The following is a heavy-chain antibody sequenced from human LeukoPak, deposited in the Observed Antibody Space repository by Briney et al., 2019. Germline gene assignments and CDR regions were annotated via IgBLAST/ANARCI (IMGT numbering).Heavy chain of an antibody. D-gene: IGHD6-6*01. CDR3: ASGNVAARPDTFDY. CDR1: GGTFSSYA. V-gene: IGHV1-2*02. CDR2: INPNSGGT. J-gene: IGHJ4*02. Sequence: ASVKVSCKASGGTFSSYAISWVRQAPGQGLEWMGWINPNSGGTNSAQKFQGRVTMTRDTSISTAYMELSRLRSDDTAVYYCASGNVAARPDTFDYWGQGTLVTVSS.